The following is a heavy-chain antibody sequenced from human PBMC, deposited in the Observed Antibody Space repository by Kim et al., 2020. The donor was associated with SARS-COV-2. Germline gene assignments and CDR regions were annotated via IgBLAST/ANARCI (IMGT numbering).Heavy chain of an antibody. CDR2: IYYSGST. CDR1: GGSISSSSYY. V-gene: IGHV4-39*07. CDR3: ARADSSGWYTGRSYFDY. J-gene: IGHJ4*02. Sequence: SETLSLTCTVSGGSISSSSYYWGWIRQPPGKGLEWIGSIYYSGSTYHNPSLKSRVTISVDTSKNQFSLKLSSVTAADTAVYYCARADSSGWYTGRSYFDYWGQGTLVTVSS. D-gene: IGHD6-19*01.